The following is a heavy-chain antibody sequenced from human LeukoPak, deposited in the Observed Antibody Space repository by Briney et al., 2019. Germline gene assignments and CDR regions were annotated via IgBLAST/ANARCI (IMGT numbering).Heavy chain of an antibody. V-gene: IGHV1-18*01. D-gene: IGHD6-6*01. J-gene: IGHJ5*02. Sequence: ASVTVSFKASGYTFTSYGISWVRQAPGQGLEWMGWISAYNGNTNYAQKLQGRVTMTTDTSTSTAYMELRSLRSDDTAVYYCARAYSSSNWFDPWGQGTLVTVSS. CDR3: ARAYSSSNWFDP. CDR2: ISAYNGNT. CDR1: GYTFTSYG.